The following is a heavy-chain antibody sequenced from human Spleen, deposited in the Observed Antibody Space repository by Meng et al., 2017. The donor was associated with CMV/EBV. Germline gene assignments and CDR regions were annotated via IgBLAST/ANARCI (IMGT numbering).Heavy chain of an antibody. D-gene: IGHD3-10*01. V-gene: IGHV4-61*01. CDR2: VHYSGST. Sequence: VSGGSVSSGNYYWSWIRQPPGKGQECIGYVHYSGSTNYNPSLRSRTTISVDASKNQFSLRLSSVTAADTAVYYCARSPGYPREFGYWGQGTLVTVSS. J-gene: IGHJ4*02. CDR3: ARSPGYPREFGY. CDR1: GGSVSSGNYY.